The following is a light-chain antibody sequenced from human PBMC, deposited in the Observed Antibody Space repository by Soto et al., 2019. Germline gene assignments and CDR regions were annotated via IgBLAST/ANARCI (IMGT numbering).Light chain of an antibody. CDR2: DVT. V-gene: IGLV2-14*01. J-gene: IGLJ1*01. CDR3: SSYTSRSTPYV. CDR1: SSDVGGYNF. Sequence: QSALTQPASVSGSPGQSITISCTGTSSDVGGYNFVSWYQQHPGKAPKLIIYDVTNRPSGVSNRFSGSTSGNTASLTISGLLAEDEADYYCSSYTSRSTPYVLGTGTKLTVL.